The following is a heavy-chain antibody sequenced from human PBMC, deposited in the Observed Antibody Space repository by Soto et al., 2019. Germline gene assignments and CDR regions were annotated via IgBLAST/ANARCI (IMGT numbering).Heavy chain of an antibody. D-gene: IGHD6-19*01. CDR1: GFTFSSYA. J-gene: IGHJ4*02. CDR2: ISVSGVST. Sequence: EVQLLESGGGFVQPGGSLRLSCAASGFTFSSYAMSWVRQAPGKGLEWVSGISVSGVSTYADSVKGRFTISRDTSKNTLYLQITSLIAEYTAVYYCAKCITVAAKYYFQYWGQGTLVTVSS. V-gene: IGHV3-23*01. CDR3: AKCITVAAKYYFQY.